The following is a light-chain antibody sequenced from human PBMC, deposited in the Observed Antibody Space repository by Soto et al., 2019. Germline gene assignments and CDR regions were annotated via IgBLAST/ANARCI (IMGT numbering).Light chain of an antibody. Sequence: QSALTQPAFVSGSRGQSIIISCVGRNTDVGQDKSVSWYQQGPGKAPKLLIFEVTNRPSGVSNRFSGSRSGNTASLTISGLQPDDEGDYYCSSYTTSGAYVFGTGTKVTVL. J-gene: IGLJ1*01. CDR3: SSYTTSGAYV. CDR2: EVT. V-gene: IGLV2-14*01. CDR1: NTDVGQDKS.